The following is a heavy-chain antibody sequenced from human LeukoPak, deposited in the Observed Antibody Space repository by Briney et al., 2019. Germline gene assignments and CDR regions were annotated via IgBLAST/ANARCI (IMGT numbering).Heavy chain of an antibody. CDR1: GYTFTGYY. CDR3: ASTRITMVRGVIKGSGMDV. J-gene: IGHJ6*02. D-gene: IGHD3-10*01. CDR2: INPNSGGT. V-gene: IGHV1-2*02. Sequence: ASVKVSCKASGYTFTGYYMHWVRQAPGQGLEWMGWINPNSGGTNYAQKFQGRVTMTRDTSISTAYMELSRLRSDDTAVYYCASTRITMVRGVIKGSGMDVWGQGTTVTVSS.